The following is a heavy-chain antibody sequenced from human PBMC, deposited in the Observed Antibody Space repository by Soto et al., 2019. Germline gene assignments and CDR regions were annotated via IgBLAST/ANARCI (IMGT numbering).Heavy chain of an antibody. CDR2: IIPIFGTA. V-gene: IGHV1-69*13. CDR1: GGTFSSYA. J-gene: IGHJ4*02. D-gene: IGHD6-6*01. Sequence: ASVKVSCKASGGTFSSYAISWVRQAPGQGLEWMGGIIPIFGTANYAQKFQGRVTITADESTSTAYMELSSLRSEDTAVYYCARGVRYSSSSGFDYWGQGTLVTVSS. CDR3: ARGVRYSSSSGFDY.